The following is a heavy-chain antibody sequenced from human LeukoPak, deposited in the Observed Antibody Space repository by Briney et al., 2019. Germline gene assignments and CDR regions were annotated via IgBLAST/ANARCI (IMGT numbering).Heavy chain of an antibody. CDR3: VRDPPRDTAMAWKY. J-gene: IGHJ4*02. CDR1: EFTFSAYA. V-gene: IGHV3-48*01. CDR2: ISPTGSTM. Sequence: GGSLRLSCATSEFTFSAYAMNWVRQAPGKGLEWVGYISPTGSTMFYAGSVKGRFTISRDNSENTLYLQMNSLRTEDTAVYYCVRDPPRDTAMAWKYWGQGTLVTVSS. D-gene: IGHD5-18*01.